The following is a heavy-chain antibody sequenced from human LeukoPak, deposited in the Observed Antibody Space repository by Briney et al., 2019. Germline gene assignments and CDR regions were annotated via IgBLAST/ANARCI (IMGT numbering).Heavy chain of an antibody. Sequence: ASVKVSCKASGYTFTSYYMHWVRQALGQELEWMVIINSSGGSTSYAQKLQDRFTMPRDMSTSTVYMELSSLRSEDTAVYYCARTSPRYFDYWGQGTLVTVSS. CDR2: INSSGGST. CDR1: GYTFTSYY. D-gene: IGHD6-6*01. J-gene: IGHJ4*02. V-gene: IGHV1-46*04. CDR3: ARTSPRYFDY.